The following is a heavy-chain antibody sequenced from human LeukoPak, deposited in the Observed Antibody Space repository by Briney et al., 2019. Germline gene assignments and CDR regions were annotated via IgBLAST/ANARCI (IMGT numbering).Heavy chain of an antibody. CDR1: GYSFTSYW. D-gene: IGHD3-10*01. CDR2: IDPSDSYT. CDR3: ARRRITMVRGVIINWFDP. V-gene: IGHV5-10-1*01. J-gene: IGHJ5*02. Sequence: GEPLKISCKGSGYSFTSYWNSWVRQMPGKGLEWMGRIDPSDSYTNYSPPFQGHVTISADKSISTAYLQWSSLKASDTAMSYCARRRITMVRGVIINWFDPWGQGTLVTVSS.